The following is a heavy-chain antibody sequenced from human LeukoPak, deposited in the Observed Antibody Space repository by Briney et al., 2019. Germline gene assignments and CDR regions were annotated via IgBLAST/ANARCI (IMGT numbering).Heavy chain of an antibody. CDR1: GYSFTSYW. Sequence: GESLKISCKGSGYSFTSYWIGWVRQMPGEGLEWMGIIYPGDSDTRYSPSFQGQVTISADKSISTAYLQWSSLKASDTAMYYCARRYGTYYRWLQRTWWFDYWGQGTLVTVSS. V-gene: IGHV5-51*01. J-gene: IGHJ4*02. D-gene: IGHD5-24*01. CDR3: ARRYGTYYRWLQRTWWFDY. CDR2: IYPGDSDT.